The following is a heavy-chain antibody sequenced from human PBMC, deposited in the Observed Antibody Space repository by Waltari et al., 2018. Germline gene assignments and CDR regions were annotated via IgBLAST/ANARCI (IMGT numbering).Heavy chain of an antibody. Sequence: QVQLVESGGGVVQPGGSLRLSCAASGFTFSSYGMHWVRQAPGKGLGWLAFIRYDGSNKYYADSVKGRFTISRDNSKNTLYLQMNSLRAEDTAVYYCAKGDCSGGSCYFPYYFDYWGQGTLVTVSS. V-gene: IGHV3-30*02. D-gene: IGHD2-15*01. J-gene: IGHJ4*02. CDR3: AKGDCSGGSCYFPYYFDY. CDR2: IRYDGSNK. CDR1: GFTFSSYG.